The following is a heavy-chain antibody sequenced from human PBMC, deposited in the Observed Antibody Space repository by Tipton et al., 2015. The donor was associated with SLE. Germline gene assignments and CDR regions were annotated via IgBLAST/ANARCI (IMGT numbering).Heavy chain of an antibody. CDR2: VYQSGST. CDR3: ARGRAYYYDSSGYNTHYYYYMDV. J-gene: IGHJ6*03. CDR1: GGSIIGKSYY. D-gene: IGHD3-22*01. Sequence: TLSLTCTVSGGSIIGKSYYWGWIRQPPGKGLEWIGSVYQSGSTYYNPSLKSRVTVSVETSKNQFSLRLTSVTAADTAVYYCARGRAYYYDSSGYNTHYYYYMDVWGEGTTVTVSS. V-gene: IGHV4-39*01.